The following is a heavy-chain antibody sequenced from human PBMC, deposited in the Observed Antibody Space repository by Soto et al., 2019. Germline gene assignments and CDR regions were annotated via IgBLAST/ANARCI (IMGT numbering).Heavy chain of an antibody. V-gene: IGHV5-51*01. CDR2: IYPGDSDT. J-gene: IGHJ6*02. CDR1: GYSFTSYW. CDR3: ARLATGYCSSTSCYYYYYYGMDV. Sequence: GESLKISCKGSGYSFTSYWIGWVRQMPGKGLEWMGIIYPGDSDTRYSPSFQGQVTISADKSISTAYLQWSSLKASDTAMYYCARLATGYCSSTSCYYYYYYGMDVWGQGTTVTVSS. D-gene: IGHD2-2*01.